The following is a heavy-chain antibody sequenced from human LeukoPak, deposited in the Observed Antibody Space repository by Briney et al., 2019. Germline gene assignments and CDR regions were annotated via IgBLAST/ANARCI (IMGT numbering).Heavy chain of an antibody. V-gene: IGHV4-38-2*02. J-gene: IGHJ6*04. CDR3: ARDLLRFLEREDV. CDR1: GYSISSGYY. D-gene: IGHD3-3*01. CDR2: IYHSGST. Sequence: PSETLSLTCTVSGYSISSGYYWGWIRQPPGKGLEWIGSIYHSGSTYYNPSLKSRVTISVDTSKNQFSLKLSSVTAADTAVYYCARDLLRFLEREDVWGKGTTVTVSS.